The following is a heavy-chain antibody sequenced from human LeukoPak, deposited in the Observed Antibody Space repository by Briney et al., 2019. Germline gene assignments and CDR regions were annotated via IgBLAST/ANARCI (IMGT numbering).Heavy chain of an antibody. CDR3: ARTTATPPLSFDY. CDR2: ISSSGSTI. Sequence: PGGSLRLSCAASGFTFSSYAMSWVRQAPGKGLEWVSYISSSGSTIYYADSVKGRFTISRDNAKNSLYLQMNSLRAEDTAVYYCARTTATPPLSFDYWGQGTLVTVSS. D-gene: IGHD2-21*02. J-gene: IGHJ4*02. CDR1: GFTFSSYA. V-gene: IGHV3-48*04.